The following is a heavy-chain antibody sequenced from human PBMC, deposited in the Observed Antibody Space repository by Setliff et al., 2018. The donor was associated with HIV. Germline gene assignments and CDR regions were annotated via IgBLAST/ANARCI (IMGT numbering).Heavy chain of an antibody. V-gene: IGHV1-46*01. CDR3: ARDPAPSSSASYFQH. Sequence: ASVKVSCKASGYTFTSYYVHWVRQAPGQGLEWMGILNPSGDSTAYAQKFQGRVTMTRDTSTSTVYMELSSLRSEDTAVYYCARDPAPSSSASYFQHWGQCTPVTVSS. J-gene: IGHJ1*01. D-gene: IGHD6-6*01. CDR2: LNPSGDST. CDR1: GYTFTSYY.